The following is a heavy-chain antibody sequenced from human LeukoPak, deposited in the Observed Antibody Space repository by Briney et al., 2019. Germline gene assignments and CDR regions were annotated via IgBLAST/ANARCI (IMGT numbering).Heavy chain of an antibody. D-gene: IGHD5-24*01. Sequence: PSETLSLTCTVSGGSISSYYWSWIRQPPGKGLEWIGYIYYSGSTNYNPSLKSRVTISVDTSKNQFSLKLSSVTAADTAVYYCARVRPRDGYGSFDYWGQGTLVTVSS. CDR3: ARVRPRDGYGSFDY. V-gene: IGHV4-59*01. CDR1: GGSISSYY. J-gene: IGHJ4*02. CDR2: IYYSGST.